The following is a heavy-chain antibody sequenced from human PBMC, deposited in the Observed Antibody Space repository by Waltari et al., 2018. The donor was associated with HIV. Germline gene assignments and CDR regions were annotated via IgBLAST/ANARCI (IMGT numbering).Heavy chain of an antibody. D-gene: IGHD5-12*01. CDR3: AKDLNGYDRFDY. Sequence: EVQLLESGGGLVQPGGSLRLPCASSGFTFRSFAMSWVRQAPGEGLEWVSAISGTGARTYYADSVKTRFTISRDNSKNTLYLQMNSLRADDTALYYCAKDLNGYDRFDYWGQGTLVTVSS. CDR2: ISGTGART. CDR1: GFTFRSFA. J-gene: IGHJ4*02. V-gene: IGHV3-23*01.